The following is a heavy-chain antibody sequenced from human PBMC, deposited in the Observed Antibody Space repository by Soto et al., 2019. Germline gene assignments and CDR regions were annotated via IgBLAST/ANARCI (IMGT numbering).Heavy chain of an antibody. D-gene: IGHD3-16*02. V-gene: IGHV3-48*01. Sequence: GGSLRLSCAASGFTFSSYSMNWVRQAPGKGLEWVSYISSSSRTIYYADSVKGRFTISRDNSTNTLFLQMSSLRVEDTAVYYCARDRLRLGELSLIGYFDYWGQGTLVTVSS. CDR3: ARDRLRLGELSLIGYFDY. CDR2: ISSSSRTI. J-gene: IGHJ4*02. CDR1: GFTFSSYS.